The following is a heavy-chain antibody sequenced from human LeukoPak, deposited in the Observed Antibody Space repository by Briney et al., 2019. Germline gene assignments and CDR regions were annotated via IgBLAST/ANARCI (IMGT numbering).Heavy chain of an antibody. CDR2: INPNSGGT. CDR3: ARALPQTGTWPTRYYYYYMDV. D-gene: IGHD1-1*01. V-gene: IGHV1-2*02. Sequence: ASVKVSCQPSGYTFSDFYLHWVRQAPGQGLEWMGWINPNSGGTNYAQKFQGRVTMTRDTSISTAYMELSRLRSDDTAVYYCARALPQTGTWPTRYYYYYMDVWGKGTTVTVSS. CDR1: GYTFSDFY. J-gene: IGHJ6*03.